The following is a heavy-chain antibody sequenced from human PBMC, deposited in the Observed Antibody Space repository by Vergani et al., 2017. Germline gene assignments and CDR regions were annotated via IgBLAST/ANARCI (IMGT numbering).Heavy chain of an antibody. CDR1: GGTFSSYA. D-gene: IGHD4-23*01. CDR2: IIPILGIA. V-gene: IGHV1-69*04. CDR3: ASDRATVVTPAAPGSGDDY. Sequence: QVQLVQSGAEVKKPGSSVKVSCKASGGTFSSYAISWVRQAPGQGLEWMGRIIPILGIANYAQKFQGRVTITADKSTSTAYMELSSLRSEDTAVYYCASDRATVVTPAAPGSGDDYWGQGTLVTVSS. J-gene: IGHJ4*02.